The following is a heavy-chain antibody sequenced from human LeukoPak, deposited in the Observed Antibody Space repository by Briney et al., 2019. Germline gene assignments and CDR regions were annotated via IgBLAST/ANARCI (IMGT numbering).Heavy chain of an antibody. J-gene: IGHJ4*02. CDR3: ARDPSFGSGSYRFDY. Sequence: SVEVSCKASGGTFSSYAISWVRQAPGQGLEWMGRIIPILGIANYAQKFQGRVTITADKSTSTAYLEPSSLRSEDTAVYSCARDPSFGSGSYRFDYWGQGTLVTVSS. D-gene: IGHD1-26*01. CDR1: GGTFSSYA. CDR2: IIPILGIA. V-gene: IGHV1-69*04.